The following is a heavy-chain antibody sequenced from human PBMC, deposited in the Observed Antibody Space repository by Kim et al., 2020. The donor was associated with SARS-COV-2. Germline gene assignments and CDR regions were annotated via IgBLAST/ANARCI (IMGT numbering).Heavy chain of an antibody. CDR1: GVSVSTIY. Sequence: GGSLRLSCAASGVSVSTIYMNWVRQAPGKGLEWVSIIYSDGSTTYADSVKGRFTISRDNSKNTLFLQMDRMKADDTAVYFCAARSASTGTKFVFDSWGQGILVTVSS. CDR2: IYSDGST. D-gene: IGHD2-8*02. CDR3: AARSASTGTKFVFDS. V-gene: IGHV3-53*01. J-gene: IGHJ4*02.